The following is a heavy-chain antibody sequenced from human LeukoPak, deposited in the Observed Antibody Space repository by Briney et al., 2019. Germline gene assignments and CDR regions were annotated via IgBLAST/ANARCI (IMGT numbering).Heavy chain of an antibody. Sequence: PGRSLRLSCAASGFTFSSYGMHWVRQAPGKGLEWVAVKWYDGSNKYYADSVKGRFTISRDNSKNTLYLQMNSLRAEDTAVYYCARDPPYSSTNLDYWGQGTLVTVSS. CDR3: ARDPPYSSTNLDY. J-gene: IGHJ4*02. D-gene: IGHD6-13*01. CDR1: GFTFSSYG. V-gene: IGHV3-33*01. CDR2: KWYDGSNK.